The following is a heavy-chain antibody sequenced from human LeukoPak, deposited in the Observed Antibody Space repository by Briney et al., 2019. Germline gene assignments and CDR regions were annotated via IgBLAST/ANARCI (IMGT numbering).Heavy chain of an antibody. V-gene: IGHV1-18*01. CDR1: GYTFTSYS. J-gene: IGHJ4*02. CDR3: ARASYCSDGSCYSDY. CDR2: ISAYNGNT. Sequence: ASVTVSCKASGYTFTSYSISWVRQAPGQGLEWMGWISAYNGNTIYAQKVKGRVTMTTDTSTSTAYMELRSPKSDDTAVYYCARASYCSDGSCYSDYWGQGTLVTVSS. D-gene: IGHD2-15*01.